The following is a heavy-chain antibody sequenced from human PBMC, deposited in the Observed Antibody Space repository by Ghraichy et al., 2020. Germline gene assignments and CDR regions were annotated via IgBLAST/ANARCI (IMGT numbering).Heavy chain of an antibody. CDR2: LNVGNGNT. V-gene: IGHV1-3*01. CDR3: ARDAKTTVTPYYYYGMDV. Sequence: ASVKVSCKASGYTFTSYAMHWVRQAPGQRLEWMGWLNVGNGNTKYSQKFQGRVTITRDTSASTAYMELSSLRSEDTALYYCARDAKTTVTPYYYYGMDVWGQGTTVTVSS. J-gene: IGHJ6*02. D-gene: IGHD4-11*01. CDR1: GYTFTSYA.